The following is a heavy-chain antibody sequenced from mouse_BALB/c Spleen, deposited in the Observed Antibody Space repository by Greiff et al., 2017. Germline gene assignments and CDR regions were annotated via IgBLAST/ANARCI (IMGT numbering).Heavy chain of an antibody. CDR1: GFTFSSYA. CDR2: ISSGGSYT. CDR3: ARHTYYYGSSLYAMDY. J-gene: IGHJ4*01. Sequence: EVKLMESGGGLVKPGGSLKLSCAASGFTFSSYAMSWVRQTPEKRLEWVATISSGGSYTYYPDSVKGRFTISRDNAKNTLYLQMSSLRSEDTAMYYCARHTYYYGSSLYAMDYWGQGTSVTVSS. D-gene: IGHD1-1*01. V-gene: IGHV5-9-3*01.